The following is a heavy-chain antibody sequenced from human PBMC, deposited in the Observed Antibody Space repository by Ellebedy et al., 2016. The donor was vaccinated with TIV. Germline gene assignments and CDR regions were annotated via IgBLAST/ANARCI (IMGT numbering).Heavy chain of an antibody. CDR3: ARDGYSGSYYYFDY. CDR2: IKTDGSET. D-gene: IGHD1-26*01. J-gene: IGHJ4*02. CDR1: GFSFSNFW. Sequence: PGGSLRLSCAAWGFSFSNFWMSWVRQAPGKGLEWVAHIKTDGSETYYVDSVKGRFTISRGNAKNALFLQMDGLRVDDSAVYYCARDGYSGSYYYFDYWGQGTLVTVSS. V-gene: IGHV3-7*01.